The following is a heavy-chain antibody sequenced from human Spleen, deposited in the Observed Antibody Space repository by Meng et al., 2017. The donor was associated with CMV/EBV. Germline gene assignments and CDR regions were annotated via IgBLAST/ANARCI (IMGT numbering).Heavy chain of an antibody. Sequence: ASVKVSCKASGYTFTSYYMHWVRQAPGQGLEWMGIINPSGGSTSYAQKFQGRVTMTRDTSTSTVYMELSSLRSDDTAVYYCARDRVLWFGESSYYCYGMDVWGQGTTVTVSS. D-gene: IGHD3-10*01. CDR1: GYTFTSYY. CDR2: INPSGGST. J-gene: IGHJ6*02. CDR3: ARDRVLWFGESSYYCYGMDV. V-gene: IGHV1-46*01.